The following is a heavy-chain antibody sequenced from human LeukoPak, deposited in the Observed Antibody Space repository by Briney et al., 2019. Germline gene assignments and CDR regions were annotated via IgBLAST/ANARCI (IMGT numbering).Heavy chain of an antibody. Sequence: SETLSLTCTVSGGSISSSSYYWGWIRQPPGKGLEWIGSIYYSGSTYYNPSLKSRVTISVDTSKNQFSLKLSSVTAADTAVYYCARDGFDWLLGHHFDYWGQGTLVTVSS. CDR3: ARDGFDWLLGHHFDY. J-gene: IGHJ4*02. CDR2: IYYSGST. CDR1: GGSISSSSYY. D-gene: IGHD3-9*01. V-gene: IGHV4-39*07.